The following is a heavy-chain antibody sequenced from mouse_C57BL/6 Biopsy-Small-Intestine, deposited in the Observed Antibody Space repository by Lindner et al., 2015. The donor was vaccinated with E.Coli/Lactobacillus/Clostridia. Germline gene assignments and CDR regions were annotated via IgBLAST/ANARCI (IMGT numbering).Heavy chain of an antibody. CDR3: VRETTVDWYFDV. CDR1: GFTFNTYA. CDR2: IRSKSSNYAT. V-gene: IGHV10-3*01. J-gene: IGHJ1*03. Sequence: EVQLQESGGGLVQPKGSLKLSCAASGFTFNTYAMHWVRQAPGKGLEWVARIRSKSSNYATYYADPVKDRFTISRDDSQSMLYLQMNNLKTEDTAMYYCVRETTVDWYFDVWGTGTTVTVSS. D-gene: IGHD1-1*01.